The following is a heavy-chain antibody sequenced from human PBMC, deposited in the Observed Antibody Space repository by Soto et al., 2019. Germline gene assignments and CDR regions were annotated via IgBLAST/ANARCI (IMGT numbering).Heavy chain of an antibody. V-gene: IGHV4-30-2*01. D-gene: IGHD1-7*01. Sequence: QLQLQESGSGLVEPSQILSLTCDVSGDSISSGGYSWSWIRQPPGKGLEWIGHIYPSGSTYYNPSLKSRVTMSVDRSKNQFSLKLNSVTAADTAVYYCAAKLELGRLDPWGQGTLVTVSS. CDR2: IYPSGST. J-gene: IGHJ5*02. CDR1: GDSISSGGYS. CDR3: AAKLELGRLDP.